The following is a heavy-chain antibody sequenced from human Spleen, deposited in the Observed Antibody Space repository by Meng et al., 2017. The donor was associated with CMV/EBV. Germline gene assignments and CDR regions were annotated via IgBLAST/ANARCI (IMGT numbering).Heavy chain of an antibody. CDR1: FTFRHSA. Sequence: FTFRHSALTWVRQAPGKGLEWVSSISGSGDSTYYADSVKGRLTISRDNSKNTLYLRMDSLRAEDTAVYYCAKGQFFYESGGYLILDSWGQGALVTVSS. D-gene: IGHD3-22*01. CDR2: ISGSGDST. CDR3: AKGQFFYESGGYLILDS. J-gene: IGHJ4*02. V-gene: IGHV3-23*01.